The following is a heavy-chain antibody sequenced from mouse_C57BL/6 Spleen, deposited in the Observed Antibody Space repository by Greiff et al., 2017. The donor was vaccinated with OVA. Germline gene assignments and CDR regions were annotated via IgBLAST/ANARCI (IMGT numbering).Heavy chain of an antibody. J-gene: IGHJ3*01. V-gene: IGHV1-66*01. Sequence: VQLQESGPELVKPGASVKISCKASGYSFTSYYIHWVKQRPGQGLEWIGWIYPGSGNTKYNEKFKGKATLTADTSSSTAYMQLSSLTSEDSAVYYCARRFITTVGATGAWFAYWGQGTLVTVSA. CDR2: IYPGSGNT. D-gene: IGHD1-1*01. CDR3: ARRFITTVGATGAWFAY. CDR1: GYSFTSYY.